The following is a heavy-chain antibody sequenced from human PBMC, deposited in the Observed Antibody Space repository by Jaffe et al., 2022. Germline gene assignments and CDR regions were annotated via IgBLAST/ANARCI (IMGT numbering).Heavy chain of an antibody. CDR1: GYTFTGYY. D-gene: IGHD3-22*01. V-gene: IGHV1-2*02. J-gene: IGHJ3*02. CDR2: INPNSGGT. CDR3: ARVSHYYDSSGTGAFDI. Sequence: QVQLVQSGAEVKKPGASVKVSCKASGYTFTGYYMHWVRQAPGQGLEWMGWINPNSGGTNYAQKFQGRVTMTRDTSISTAYMELSRLRSDDTAVYYCARVSHYYDSSGTGAFDIWGQGTMVTVSS.